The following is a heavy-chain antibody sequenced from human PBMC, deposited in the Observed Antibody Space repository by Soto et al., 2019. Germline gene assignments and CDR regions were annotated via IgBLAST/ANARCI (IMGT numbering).Heavy chain of an antibody. CDR1: GFKLSDYE. V-gene: IGHV3-11*01. CDR2: ISRSGDTI. J-gene: IGHJ3*02. Sequence: GGSLRLSCAVSGFKLSDYEMSWIRQAPGKGPEWVSFISRSGDTIYYVDSVKGRFSISRDNAKNSVYLQLRSLRVEDTAAYFCARSSGWFRINDAFDIWGQGTMDTVSS. D-gene: IGHD6-19*01. CDR3: ARSSGWFRINDAFDI.